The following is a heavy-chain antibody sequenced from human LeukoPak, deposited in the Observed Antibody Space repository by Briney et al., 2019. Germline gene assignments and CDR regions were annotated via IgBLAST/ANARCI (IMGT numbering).Heavy chain of an antibody. J-gene: IGHJ6*03. CDR1: GFTFSSYA. Sequence: GGSLRLSCAASGFTFSSYAMSWVRQAPGKGLEWLSYIGSGDSNKHYEDSVKGRFTISRDNAKNSLYLQMSSLRVEDTAVYYCARDGTPNYSSGWVYMDVWGEGTTVTISS. D-gene: IGHD6-25*01. CDR2: IGSGDSNK. V-gene: IGHV3-21*05. CDR3: ARDGTPNYSSGWVYMDV.